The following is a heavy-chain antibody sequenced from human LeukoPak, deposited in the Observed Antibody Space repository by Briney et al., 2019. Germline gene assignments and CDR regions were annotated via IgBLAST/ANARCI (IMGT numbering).Heavy chain of an antibody. CDR2: INPNSGGT. V-gene: IGHV1-2*02. J-gene: IGHJ4*02. Sequence: ASVKVSCKASGYTFTGYYMHWVRQALGQGLEWMGWINPNSGGTNYAQKFQGRVTMTRDTSISTAYMELSRLRSDDTAVYYCAREHVDTAMATMYYFDYWGQGTLVTVSS. CDR1: GYTFTGYY. CDR3: AREHVDTAMATMYYFDY. D-gene: IGHD5-18*01.